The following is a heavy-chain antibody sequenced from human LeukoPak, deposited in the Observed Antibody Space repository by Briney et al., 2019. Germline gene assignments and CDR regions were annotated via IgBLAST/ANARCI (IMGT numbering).Heavy chain of an antibody. Sequence: GGSLRLSCAASGFTFSSYWMHWVRQAPGKGLEWVSAISGSGGSTYYADSVKGRFTISRDNSKNTLYLQMNSLRAEDTAVYYCAKGRSRLFDPWGQGTLVTVSS. CDR3: AKGRSRLFDP. J-gene: IGHJ5*02. CDR2: ISGSGGST. V-gene: IGHV3-23*01. CDR1: GFTFSSYW.